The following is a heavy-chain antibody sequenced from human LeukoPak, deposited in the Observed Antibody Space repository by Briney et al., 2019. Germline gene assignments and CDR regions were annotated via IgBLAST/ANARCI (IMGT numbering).Heavy chain of an antibody. Sequence: GASVTVSCKASGGTFSSYAISWVRQAPGQGLEWMGRIIPILGIANYAQKFQGRVTITADKSTSTAYMELSSLRSEDTAVYYCARGKQQLALLDYWGQGTLVTVSS. CDR1: GGTFSSYA. D-gene: IGHD6-13*01. V-gene: IGHV1-69*04. J-gene: IGHJ4*02. CDR3: ARGKQQLALLDY. CDR2: IIPILGIA.